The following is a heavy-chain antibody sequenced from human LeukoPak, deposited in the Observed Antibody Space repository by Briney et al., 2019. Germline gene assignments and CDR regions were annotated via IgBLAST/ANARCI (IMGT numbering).Heavy chain of an antibody. CDR2: ISSDGSSE. Sequence: GGSLRLSCAASGFPFSTYNMHWVRQAPGKGLEWVAVISSDGSSENYADSVEGRFTISRDNSKNTLYLQMNTLRAEDTAVYYCAREKYCTSTDCLHGRFYFNYWGQGTLVTGPS. CDR3: AREKYCTSTDCLHGRFYFNY. CDR1: GFPFSTYN. D-gene: IGHD2-2*01. J-gene: IGHJ4*02. V-gene: IGHV3-30*04.